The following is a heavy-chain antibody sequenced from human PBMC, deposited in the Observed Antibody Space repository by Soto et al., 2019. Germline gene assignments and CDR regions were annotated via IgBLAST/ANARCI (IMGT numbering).Heavy chain of an antibody. CDR3: AKDIVPFTRNDLDY. Sequence: EVQLVESGGGLVQPGRSLRLSCVASGFTFDDYAMHWVRQAPGKGLEWVSSISWNSDNMAYADSVKGRFAISRDNAKNSLYLQMNSLRPEDTALYYCAKDIVPFTRNDLDYWGQGTLVTVSS. CDR1: GFTFDDYA. V-gene: IGHV3-9*01. CDR2: ISWNSDNM. J-gene: IGHJ4*02. D-gene: IGHD1-1*01.